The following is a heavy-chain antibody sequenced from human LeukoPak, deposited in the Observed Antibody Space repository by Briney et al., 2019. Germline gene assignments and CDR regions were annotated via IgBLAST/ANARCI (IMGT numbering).Heavy chain of an antibody. CDR2: IYSGGST. J-gene: IGHJ6*03. Sequence: GGSLRLSCAASGFTVSSNYMSWVRQAPGKGLEWVSVIYSGGSTYYADSVKGRFTISRDNSKNTLYLQMNSLRAEDTAVYYCASSDCGGDCYSPAYYYYYYYMDVWGKGTTVTVSS. D-gene: IGHD2-21*02. CDR1: GFTVSSNY. CDR3: ASSDCGGDCYSPAYYYYYYYMDV. V-gene: IGHV3-53*01.